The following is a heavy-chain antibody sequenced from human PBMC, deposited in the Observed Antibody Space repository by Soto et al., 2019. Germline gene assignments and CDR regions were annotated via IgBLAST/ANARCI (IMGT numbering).Heavy chain of an antibody. CDR3: ASTYLTSWYSLAP. CDR2: IFSNGEK. V-gene: IGHV2-26*04. CDR1: GFSLSNAGLG. Sequence: QVTVKESGPVLVKPTETLTLTCTVSGFSLSNAGLGVSWIRQPPGKALEWLAHIFSNGEKSYSTSLKSRLTISQDTSKSQVVLTMTTMDPGDTATYSCASTYLTSWYSLAPWGQGTLVTVSS. J-gene: IGHJ5*02. D-gene: IGHD6-13*01.